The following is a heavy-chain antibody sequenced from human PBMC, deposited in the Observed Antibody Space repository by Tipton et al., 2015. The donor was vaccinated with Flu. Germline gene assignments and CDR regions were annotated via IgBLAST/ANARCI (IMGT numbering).Heavy chain of an antibody. CDR1: GGSISSSSYY. CDR2: IYYSGST. CDR3: AGHSSWGYNWFDP. V-gene: IGHV4-39*01. J-gene: IGHJ5*02. Sequence: LRLSCTVSGGSISSSSYYWGWIRQPPGKGLEWIGSIYYSGSTYYNPSLKSRVTISVDTSKNQFSLKLSSVTAADTAVYYCAGHSSWGYNWFDPWGQGTLVTVSS. D-gene: IGHD6-13*01.